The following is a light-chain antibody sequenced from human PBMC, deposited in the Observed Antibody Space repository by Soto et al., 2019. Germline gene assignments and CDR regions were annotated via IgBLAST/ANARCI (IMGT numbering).Light chain of an antibody. J-gene: IGLJ1*01. Sequence: QSVLTQPPSVSGSPGQSVTISGTGTSSDVGKYDRVSWYQQPPGTAPRLIMYEVTNRPSGVPARFSGSKSGNTASLTISGLQAEDEADYFCSSYTSASRYVFGAGTKVTVL. CDR1: SSDVGKYDR. CDR2: EVT. CDR3: SSYTSASRYV. V-gene: IGLV2-18*02.